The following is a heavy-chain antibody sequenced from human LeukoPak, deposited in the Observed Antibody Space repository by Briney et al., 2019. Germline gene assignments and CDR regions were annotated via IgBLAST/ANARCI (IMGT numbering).Heavy chain of an antibody. CDR1: GFTFSSSA. D-gene: IGHD6-13*01. CDR2: INGGGGGT. J-gene: IGHJ4*02. V-gene: IGHV3-23*01. Sequence: GGSLRLSCAASGFTFSSSAVSWVRQAPGKGLEWLSTINGGGGGTYYADSVTGRFTISSDTSQNTLYLQMNSLRAEDTAVYYCARVSIAAAAFFDYWGQGTLVTVSS. CDR3: ARVSIAAAAFFDY.